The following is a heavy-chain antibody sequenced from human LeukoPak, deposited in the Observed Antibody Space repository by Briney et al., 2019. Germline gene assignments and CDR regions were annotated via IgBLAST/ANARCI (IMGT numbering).Heavy chain of an antibody. CDR3: ARLSGYDEYPDY. CDR1: GYIFSSYG. J-gene: IGHJ4*02. Sequence: ASVKVSCKASGYIFSSYGISWVRQAPGQGLEWMGWISVYNGNTNYAQKLQGRVTMTTDTSTSTAHMELRSLRSDDTAVYYCARLSGYDEYPDYWGQGTLVTVSS. CDR2: ISVYNGNT. V-gene: IGHV1-18*01. D-gene: IGHD6-13*01.